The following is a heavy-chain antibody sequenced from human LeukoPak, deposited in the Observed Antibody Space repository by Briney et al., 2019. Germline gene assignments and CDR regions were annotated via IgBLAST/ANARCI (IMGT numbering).Heavy chain of an antibody. V-gene: IGHV3-23*01. CDR3: VKENGRFLEWLSYGMDV. J-gene: IGHJ6*02. D-gene: IGHD3-3*01. CDR1: GFTFSTYA. Sequence: GGSLRLSCAASGFTFSTYAMIWVRQAPGKGLEWVSAISGSGGDTYYADSVKGRFTISRDNSKNTLYLQMNSLRAEDTAVYCCVKENGRFLEWLSYGMDVWGQGTTVTVSS. CDR2: ISGSGGDT.